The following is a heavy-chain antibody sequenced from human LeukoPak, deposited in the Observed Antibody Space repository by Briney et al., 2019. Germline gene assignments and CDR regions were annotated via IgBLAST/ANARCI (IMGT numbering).Heavy chain of an antibody. CDR2: ISSSSSTI. CDR3: ASRGCSGGSCQDY. Sequence: GGSLRLSCAASGFTFSSYAMSWVRQAPGKGLEWVSYISSSSSTIYYADSVKGRFTISRDNAKNSLYLQMNSLRAEDTAVYYCASRGCSGGSCQDYWGQGTLVTVSS. D-gene: IGHD2-15*01. V-gene: IGHV3-48*04. CDR1: GFTFSSYA. J-gene: IGHJ4*02.